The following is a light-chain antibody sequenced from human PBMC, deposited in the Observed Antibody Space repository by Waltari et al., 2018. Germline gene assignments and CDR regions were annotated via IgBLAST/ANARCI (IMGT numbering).Light chain of an antibody. Sequence: DIQVTQSPSSLSASVGDRVTITCQASQDISNYLNCYQQKQGKAPKLLIYDTSHLQTGVPSRFSGSGGGTDFTFTISSLQPEDIATYYCQQYENFPVTFGQGTRLEIK. CDR1: QDISNY. J-gene: IGKJ5*01. V-gene: IGKV1-33*01. CDR3: QQYENFPVT. CDR2: DTS.